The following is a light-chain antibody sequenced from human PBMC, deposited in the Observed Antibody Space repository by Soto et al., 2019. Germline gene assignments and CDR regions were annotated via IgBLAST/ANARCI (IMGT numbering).Light chain of an antibody. J-gene: IGKJ4*01. CDR3: QQFSSYPLT. CDR2: DAS. V-gene: IGKV3-20*01. Sequence: EFVLTQSPGTLSLSPGERATLSCRASQTVRNNYLAWYQQKPGQAPRLLIYDASSRATGIPDRFSGGGSGTDFTLPISRLEPEVFAVYYCQQFSSYPLTFGGGTKVEIK. CDR1: QTVRNNY.